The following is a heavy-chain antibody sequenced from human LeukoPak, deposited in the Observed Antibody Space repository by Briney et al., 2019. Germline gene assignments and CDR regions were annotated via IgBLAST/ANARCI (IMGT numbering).Heavy chain of an antibody. J-gene: IGHJ4*02. V-gene: IGHV4-34*01. D-gene: IGHD3-10*01. CDR1: AGSFTGYY. CDR2: IDHTGSI. CDR3: ARGGYGPGSHYRY. Sequence: SETPSLTCAVNAGSFTGYYWSWIRQPPGKGLEWIGEIDHTGSISYNPSLRGRVTISVDTFKNQFSLNLRSVTAADRAIYYCARGGYGPGSHYRYWGQGTLVTVSS.